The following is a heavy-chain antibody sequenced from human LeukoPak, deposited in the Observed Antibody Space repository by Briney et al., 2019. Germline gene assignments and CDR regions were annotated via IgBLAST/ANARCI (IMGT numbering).Heavy chain of an antibody. CDR3: ATGEDIVATIFDY. Sequence: GASVKVSCKVSGYTLTELPMHWVRQAPGKGLEWMGGFDPGDGETIYAQKFQGRVTMTEDTSTDTAYMELSSLRSEDTAVYYCATGEDIVATIFDYWGQGTLVTVSS. CDR2: FDPGDGET. V-gene: IGHV1-24*01. J-gene: IGHJ4*02. CDR1: GYTLTELP. D-gene: IGHD5-12*01.